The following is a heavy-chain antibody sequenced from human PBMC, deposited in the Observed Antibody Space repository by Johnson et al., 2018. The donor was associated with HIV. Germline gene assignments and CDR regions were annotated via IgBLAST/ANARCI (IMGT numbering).Heavy chain of an antibody. D-gene: IGHD1-7*01. Sequence: QVQLVESGGNVVQPGRSLRLSCAASGFTFSDYAMHWVRQAPGKGLEWVAVISYDGSDKYYADSVKGRFTISRDSSKNTLYLQMNSLRVEDTAVYYCARDRIPYNWNYEGDAFDIWGQGTMVTVSS. J-gene: IGHJ3*02. CDR1: GFTFSDYA. CDR3: ARDRIPYNWNYEGDAFDI. CDR2: ISYDGSDK. V-gene: IGHV3-30*04.